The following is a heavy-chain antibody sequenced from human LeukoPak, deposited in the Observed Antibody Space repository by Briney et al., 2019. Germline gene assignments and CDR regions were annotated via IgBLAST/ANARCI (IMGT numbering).Heavy chain of an antibody. Sequence: GGSLRLSCAASGFTVSTNYMSWVGQAPGKGLKGGSVIYSGGSTYYQDSVKGRCTISRDNSKSTLYLQMNSLRAEDTAVYYCASSYGSGSYYYYYYYGMDVWGKGTTVTVSS. CDR1: GFTVSTNY. D-gene: IGHD3-10*01. CDR3: ASSYGSGSYYYYYYYGMDV. J-gene: IGHJ6*04. CDR2: IYSGGST. V-gene: IGHV3-53*01.